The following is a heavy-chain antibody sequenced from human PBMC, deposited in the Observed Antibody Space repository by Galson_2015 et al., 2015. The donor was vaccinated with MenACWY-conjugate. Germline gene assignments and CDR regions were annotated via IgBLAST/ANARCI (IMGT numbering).Heavy chain of an antibody. CDR2: INSDGSGT. D-gene: IGHD2-8*02. V-gene: IGHV3-74*01. CDR3: ARDPYLLVVFAIGASDI. Sequence: SLRLSCAASGFTFSSYWMHWVRQAPGKGLVWVSRINSDGSGTNYADSVKGRFTISRDNAKNTLYLQMNSLRAEDTGVYYCARDPYLLVVFAIGASDIWGQGTLVTASS. J-gene: IGHJ3*02. CDR1: GFTFSSYW.